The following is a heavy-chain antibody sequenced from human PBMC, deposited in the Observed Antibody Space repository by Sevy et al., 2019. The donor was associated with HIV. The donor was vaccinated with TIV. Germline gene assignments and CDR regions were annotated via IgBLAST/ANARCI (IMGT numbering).Heavy chain of an antibody. Sequence: ASVKVSCKASGYTFTSYAMNWVRQAPGQGLERMGWINTNTGNPTYAQGFTGRFVFSLDTSVSTAYLQISSLKAEDTAVYYCARDIDYDSSGYYYYFDYWGQGTLVTVSS. J-gene: IGHJ4*02. CDR3: ARDIDYDSSGYYYYFDY. V-gene: IGHV7-4-1*02. D-gene: IGHD3-22*01. CDR1: GYTFTSYA. CDR2: INTNTGNP.